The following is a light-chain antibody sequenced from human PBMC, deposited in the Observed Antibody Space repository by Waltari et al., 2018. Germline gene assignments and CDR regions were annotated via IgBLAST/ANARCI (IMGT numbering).Light chain of an antibody. J-gene: IGLJ3*02. V-gene: IGLV2-11*01. CDR2: DVF. CDR1: RRDVGGSWF. Sequence: QSALTQPRSVSGSPGPSVTISCPGPRRDVGGSWFVSWYQQPPGKAPKLIIYDVFKRPSGVPDRFSGSKSGNMASLTISGLQPEDEADYYCCSYASDITLVFGGGTKLTVL. CDR3: CSYASDITLV.